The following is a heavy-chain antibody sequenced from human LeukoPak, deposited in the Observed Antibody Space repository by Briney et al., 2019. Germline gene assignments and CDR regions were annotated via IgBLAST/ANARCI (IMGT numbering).Heavy chain of an antibody. CDR3: ATLDYYGSGSASDY. Sequence: SETLSLTCVVYGGSFSGYYWSWIRQPPGKGLEWIGEINHSGSTNYNPSLKSRVTISLDTSKNQFSLKLNSVTAADTAVYYCATLDYYGSGSASDYWGQGTLVTVSS. J-gene: IGHJ4*02. V-gene: IGHV4-34*01. CDR2: INHSGST. D-gene: IGHD3-10*01. CDR1: GGSFSGYY.